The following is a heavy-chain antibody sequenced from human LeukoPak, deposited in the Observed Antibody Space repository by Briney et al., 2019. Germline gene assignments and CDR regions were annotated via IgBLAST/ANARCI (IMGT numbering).Heavy chain of an antibody. J-gene: IGHJ4*02. Sequence: ASVRVSCKASGYTFTSYSMHWVRHAPRQGLEWMGVINPSGGSTSYAQKFQGRVTMTRDTSTSTVYMEMSSLRSADTAVYYCARVKTMIVVVRLFDYWGQGTLVTVSS. CDR3: ARVKTMIVVVRLFDY. V-gene: IGHV1-46*01. CDR2: INPSGGST. CDR1: GYTFTSYS. D-gene: IGHD3-22*01.